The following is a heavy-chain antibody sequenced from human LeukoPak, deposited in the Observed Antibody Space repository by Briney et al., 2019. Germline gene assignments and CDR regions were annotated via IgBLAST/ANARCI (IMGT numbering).Heavy chain of an antibody. CDR2: IYTSGST. V-gene: IGHV4-4*07. J-gene: IGHJ4*02. Sequence: RASETLSLIRTVSGGSISSYYWSWIRQPAGKGLEWIGRIYTSGSTNYNPSLKSRVTMSVDTSKNQFSLKLSSVTAADTAVYYCARDRSGSYYFDYWGQGTLVTVSP. CDR1: GGSISSYY. D-gene: IGHD1-26*01. CDR3: ARDRSGSYYFDY.